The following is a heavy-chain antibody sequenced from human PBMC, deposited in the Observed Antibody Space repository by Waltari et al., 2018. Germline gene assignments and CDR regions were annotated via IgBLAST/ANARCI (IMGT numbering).Heavy chain of an antibody. CDR1: GYTLPELS. CDR2: FDPEDGET. D-gene: IGHD3-10*01. Sequence: QVQLVQSGAEVKKPGASVKVSCKVSGYTLPELSMHWVRQAPGNGLEWMGGFDPEDGETIYAQKFQGRVTMTEDTSTDTAYMELSSLRSEDTAVYYCATGTRLYLNYYGSGSLALDYWGQGTLVTVSS. V-gene: IGHV1-24*01. CDR3: ATGTRLYLNYYGSGSLALDY. J-gene: IGHJ4*02.